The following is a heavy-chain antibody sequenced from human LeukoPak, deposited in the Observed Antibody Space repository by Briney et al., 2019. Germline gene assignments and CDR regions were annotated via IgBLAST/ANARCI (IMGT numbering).Heavy chain of an antibody. Sequence: PSETLFLTCTVSGGSISSYYWSWIRQPPGKGLEWIGYIYYSGSTNYSPSLKSRVTISVDTSKNQFSLKLSSVTAADTAVYYCARGYSSSGWSYEQGLDYWGQGTLVTVSS. CDR1: GGSISSYY. CDR2: IYYSGST. J-gene: IGHJ4*02. D-gene: IGHD6-19*01. V-gene: IGHV4-59*01. CDR3: ARGYSSSGWSYEQGLDY.